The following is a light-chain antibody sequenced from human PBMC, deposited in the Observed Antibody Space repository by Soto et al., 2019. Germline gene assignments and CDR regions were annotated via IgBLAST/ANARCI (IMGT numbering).Light chain of an antibody. CDR3: QHRTNWPPVT. J-gene: IGKJ5*01. Sequence: EIVLTQSPATLSLSPGERAALSCRASQSVGTHLACYQQKPGQPPRLLIYDASNRATGIPARVSGSGFGTDFTLTISSLEPEDFAVYYCQHRTNWPPVTFGQGTRLEIK. CDR2: DAS. CDR1: QSVGTH. V-gene: IGKV3-11*01.